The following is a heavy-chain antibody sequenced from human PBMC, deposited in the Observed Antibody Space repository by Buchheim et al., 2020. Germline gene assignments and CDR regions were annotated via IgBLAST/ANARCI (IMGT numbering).Heavy chain of an antibody. J-gene: IGHJ6*02. CDR2: IDPSDSYT. Sequence: EVQLVQSGAEVKKPGESLRISCKGSGCSFTSYWISWVRQMPGKGLEWMGRIDPSDSYTNYTPSFQGHVTISADKSISTAYLQWSSLKASDTAMYYCARRAPLAAAGTYYYYYGMGVWGQGTT. V-gene: IGHV5-10-1*03. CDR1: GCSFTSYW. CDR3: ARRAPLAAAGTYYYYYGMGV. D-gene: IGHD6-13*01.